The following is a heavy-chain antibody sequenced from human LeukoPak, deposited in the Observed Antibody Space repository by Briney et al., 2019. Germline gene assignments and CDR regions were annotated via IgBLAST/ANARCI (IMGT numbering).Heavy chain of an antibody. CDR3: AGYYYDSSGSQVDY. D-gene: IGHD3-22*01. V-gene: IGHV3-30-3*01. CDR1: GFTFSSYA. CDR2: ISYDGSNK. Sequence: GGSLRLSCAASGFTFSSYAMHWVRQAPGKGLEWVAVISYDGSNKYYADSVKGRFTISRDNSKNTLYLQMNSLRAEYTAVYYCAGYYYDSSGSQVDYWGQGTLVTVSS. J-gene: IGHJ4*02.